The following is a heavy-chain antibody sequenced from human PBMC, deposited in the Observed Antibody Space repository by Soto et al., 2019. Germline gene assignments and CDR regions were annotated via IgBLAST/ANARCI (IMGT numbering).Heavy chain of an antibody. CDR2: IIPIFGTA. CDR3: ARHRGYYYERSYGMDV. D-gene: IGHD3-22*01. J-gene: IGHJ6*02. CDR1: GGTFSSYA. Sequence: QVQLVQSGAEVKKPGSSVKVSCKASGGTFSSYAISWVRQAPGQGLEWMGGIIPIFGTANYAQKFQGRVTITADKSKITAYKELSSMRSEATAVYYCARHRGYYYERSYGMDVWGHGSTVTVSS. V-gene: IGHV1-69*06.